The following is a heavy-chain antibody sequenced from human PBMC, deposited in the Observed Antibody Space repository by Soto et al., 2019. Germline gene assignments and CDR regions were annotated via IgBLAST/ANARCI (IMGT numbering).Heavy chain of an antibody. CDR3: ASLSIAVAGPAWYFDL. V-gene: IGHV4-39*01. J-gene: IGHJ2*01. Sequence: SETLSLTCTVSGGSISSSSYYWGWIRQPPGKGLEWIGSIYYSGSTYYNPSLKSRVTISVDTSKNQFSLKLSSVTAADTAVYYCASLSIAVAGPAWYFDLWGRGTLVTVSS. CDR2: IYYSGST. D-gene: IGHD6-19*01. CDR1: GGSISSSSYY.